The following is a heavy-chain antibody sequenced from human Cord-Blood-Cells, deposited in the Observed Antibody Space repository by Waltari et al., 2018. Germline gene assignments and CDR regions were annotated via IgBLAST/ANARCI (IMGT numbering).Heavy chain of an antibody. J-gene: IGHJ3*02. Sequence: EVQLVESGGGLVKPGGSLRLSCAASGFTFSSYSMNWVRQAPGKGLEGVSSISSSSSYINYADSVKGRFTISRDNTKNALYLQMNSLRAEDTAVYYCARRDDAFDIWGQGTMVTVSS. V-gene: IGHV3-21*01. CDR2: ISSSSSYI. CDR1: GFTFSSYS. CDR3: ARRDDAFDI.